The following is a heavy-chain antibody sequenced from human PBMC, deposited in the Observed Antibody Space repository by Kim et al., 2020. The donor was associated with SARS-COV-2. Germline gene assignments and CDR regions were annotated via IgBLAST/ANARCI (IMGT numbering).Heavy chain of an antibody. CDR1: GGSINSGTLY. CDR3: ARPGGPNNPYDAFDI. CDR2: IHSSGRT. D-gene: IGHD3-10*01. V-gene: IGHV4-39*01. J-gene: IGHJ3*02. Sequence: SETLSLTCIVSGGSINSGTLYWGWIRQPPGKGLEWIGTIHSSGRTYYNPSLGSRVTISLDTSKNQFSLRLSSLTAADTAMYYCARPGGPNNPYDAFDIWGQGTMVTVSS.